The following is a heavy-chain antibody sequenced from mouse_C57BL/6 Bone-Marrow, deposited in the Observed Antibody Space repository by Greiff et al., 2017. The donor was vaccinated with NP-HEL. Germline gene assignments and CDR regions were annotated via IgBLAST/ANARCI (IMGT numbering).Heavy chain of an antibody. CDR2: IDPSDSYT. D-gene: IGHD2-4*01. Sequence: QVQLQQSGAELVMPGASVKLSCKASGYTFTSYWMHWVKQRPGQGLEWIGEIDPSDSYTNYNQKFKGKSTLTVDKSSSTAYMQLSSLTSEDSAVYYCASSSIYYDYPWFAYWGQGTLVTVSA. CDR1: GYTFTSYW. CDR3: ASSSIYYDYPWFAY. V-gene: IGHV1-69*01. J-gene: IGHJ3*01.